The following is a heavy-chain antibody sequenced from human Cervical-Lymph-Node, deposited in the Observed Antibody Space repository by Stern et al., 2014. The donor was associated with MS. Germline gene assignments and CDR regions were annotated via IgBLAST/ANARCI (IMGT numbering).Heavy chain of an antibody. J-gene: IGHJ4*02. CDR1: GGTFSSYA. D-gene: IGHD6-13*01. CDR2: INPIFGTA. Sequence: QMQLVESGAEVKKPGSSVKVSCKASGGTFSSYAISWVRQAPGQGLAWMGGINPIFGTANYAQKFQGRVTITADESTSTAYMELSSLRSEDTAVYYCARSLSSSHTSFDYWGQGTLVTVSS. V-gene: IGHV1-69*01. CDR3: ARSLSSSHTSFDY.